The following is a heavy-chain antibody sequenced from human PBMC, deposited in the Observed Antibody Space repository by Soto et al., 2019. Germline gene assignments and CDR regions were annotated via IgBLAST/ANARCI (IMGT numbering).Heavy chain of an antibody. D-gene: IGHD5-12*01. CDR3: ARGLRSDRLQLNY. Sequence: ASVKVSCKASGYTFTSYDINWVRQATGQGLEWMGIMNPSGGNTGYAQKFQGRVTMTRDTSTSTVYMELSSLRSEDTAVYYCARGLRSDRLQLNYWGQGTLVTVSS. CDR1: GYTFTSYD. J-gene: IGHJ4*02. V-gene: IGHV1-46*01. CDR2: MNPSGGNT.